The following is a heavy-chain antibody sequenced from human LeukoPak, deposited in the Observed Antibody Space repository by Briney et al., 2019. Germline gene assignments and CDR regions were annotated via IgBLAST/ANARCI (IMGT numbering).Heavy chain of an antibody. CDR3: ATVTWTTVIEY. CDR2: IKSETGGGTT. J-gene: IGHJ4*02. Sequence: PGGSLRLSCAASGFPFTNTWMTWVRQAPGKGLEWVGRIKSETGGGTTDCPAPVKGRFSISRDDSKNTLYLQMNGLKTEDTAVYYCATVTWTTVIEYWGQGTLVTVST. V-gene: IGHV3-15*01. CDR1: GFPFTNTW. D-gene: IGHD4-17*01.